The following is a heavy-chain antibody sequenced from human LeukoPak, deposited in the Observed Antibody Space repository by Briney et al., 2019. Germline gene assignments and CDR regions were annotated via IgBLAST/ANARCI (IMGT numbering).Heavy chain of an antibody. J-gene: IGHJ6*02. V-gene: IGHV4-59*08. CDR1: GGSISSHY. CDR3: ARHAGSGSYSGYYYCYYCMDV. D-gene: IGHD3-10*01. CDR2: IYYSGIT. Sequence: SATLSLTCTVSGGSISSHYWSWIRQPPGKGLEWIGYIYYSGITNYNPSLKSRVTISVDTSKNQFFLKLSSVTAADTAVCYCARHAGSGSYSGYYYCYYCMDVWGQGTTVTVSS.